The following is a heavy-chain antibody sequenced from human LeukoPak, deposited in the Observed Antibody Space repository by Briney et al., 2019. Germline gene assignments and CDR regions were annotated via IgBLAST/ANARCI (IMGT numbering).Heavy chain of an antibody. Sequence: SETLSLTCTVSGGSISSYYWSWIRQPPGKGLEWIGYIYYSGSTNYNPSLKSRVTISVDASKNQFSLKLSSVTAADTAVYYCARGTVLRFLEWSRQSAFDIWGQGTMVTVSS. J-gene: IGHJ3*02. CDR3: ARGTVLRFLEWSRQSAFDI. CDR1: GGSISSYY. V-gene: IGHV4-59*01. CDR2: IYYSGST. D-gene: IGHD3-3*01.